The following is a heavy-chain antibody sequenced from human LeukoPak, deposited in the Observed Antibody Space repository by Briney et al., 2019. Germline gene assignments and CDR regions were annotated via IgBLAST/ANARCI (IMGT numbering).Heavy chain of an antibody. V-gene: IGHV3-7*01. Sequence: GGSLRLSCAGSGFTFSSYWMSWVRQAPGKGLEWVANIKQDGSEKYYVDSVKGRFTISRDNAKNSLYLQMNSLRAEDTAVYYCARDRGEYSSSFYDYWGQGSLVTVSS. J-gene: IGHJ4*02. D-gene: IGHD6-6*01. CDR3: ARDRGEYSSSFYDY. CDR2: IKQDGSEK. CDR1: GFTFSSYW.